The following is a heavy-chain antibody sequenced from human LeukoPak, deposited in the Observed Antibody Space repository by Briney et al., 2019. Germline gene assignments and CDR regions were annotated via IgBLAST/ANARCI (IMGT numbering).Heavy chain of an antibody. Sequence: PSETLSLTCAVYGGSFSDYYWSWIRQPPGKGLACIGEINHSGSTNYNPSLKSRVTISVDTSKNQFSLKLSSVTAADTAVYYCARGYYGSGSPWYYYYYYMDVWGKGTTVTISS. CDR2: INHSGST. V-gene: IGHV4-34*01. J-gene: IGHJ6*03. CDR1: GGSFSDYY. D-gene: IGHD3-10*01. CDR3: ARGYYGSGSPWYYYYYYMDV.